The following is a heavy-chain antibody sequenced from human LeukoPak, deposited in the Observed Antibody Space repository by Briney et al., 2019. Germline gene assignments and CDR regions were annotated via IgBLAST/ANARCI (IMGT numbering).Heavy chain of an antibody. CDR3: AGSGYCSSTSCCKGAFDI. CDR2: IYYSGST. Sequence: SETLSLTCTVSGGSISSGGYYWSWIRQHPGKGLEWIGYIYYSGSTYYNPSLKSRVTISVDTSKNQFSLKLSSVTAADTAVYYCAGSGYCSSTSCCKGAFDIWGQGTMVTVSS. CDR1: GGSISSGGYY. V-gene: IGHV4-31*03. D-gene: IGHD2-2*01. J-gene: IGHJ3*02.